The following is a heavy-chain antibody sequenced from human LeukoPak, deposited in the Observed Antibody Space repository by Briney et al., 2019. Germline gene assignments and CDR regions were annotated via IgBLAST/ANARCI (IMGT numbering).Heavy chain of an antibody. CDR2: TYYGGGT. CDR1: GDSISSGGYY. CDR3: ARVVGYCSGGSCYSIDAFDI. Sequence: SQTLSLTCTVSGDSISSGGYYWSWIRQHPRKGLEWIGYTYYGGGTYYNPSLKSRVIISVDRSKNQFSLNLRSVTAADTAVYYCARVVGYCSGGSCYSIDAFDIWGQGTMVTVSS. D-gene: IGHD2-15*01. J-gene: IGHJ3*02. V-gene: IGHV4-31*03.